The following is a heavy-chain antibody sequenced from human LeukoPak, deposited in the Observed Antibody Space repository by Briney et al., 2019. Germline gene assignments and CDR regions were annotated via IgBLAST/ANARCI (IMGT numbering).Heavy chain of an antibody. CDR1: GFTFSSYK. D-gene: IGHD3-22*01. J-gene: IGHJ4*02. V-gene: IGHV3-48*03. Sequence: TGGSLRLSCAASGFTFSSYKMNWVRQAPGKGLEWVSYISSSGSTIYYADSVKGRFTISRDNAKNSLYLQMNSLRAEDTAVYYCARDHWYYDSSGYYSGNFDYWGQGTLVTVSS. CDR3: ARDHWYYDSSGYYSGNFDY. CDR2: ISSSGSTI.